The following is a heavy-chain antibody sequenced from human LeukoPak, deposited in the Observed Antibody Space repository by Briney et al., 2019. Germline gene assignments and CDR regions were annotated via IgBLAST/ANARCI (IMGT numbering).Heavy chain of an antibody. CDR1: GYTFTGYY. D-gene: IGHD5-24*01. Sequence: ASGKLSCKASGYTFTGYYMHWGRQSPGLGVEGLGWFNPYSVGTNYAQKFKGRGTITRATSISTAYMELSRLRSDDTAVYYCATIRDCYTRGAFDIWGQGTMVTVSS. CDR3: ATIRDCYTRGAFDI. CDR2: FNPYSVGT. V-gene: IGHV1-2*02. J-gene: IGHJ3*02.